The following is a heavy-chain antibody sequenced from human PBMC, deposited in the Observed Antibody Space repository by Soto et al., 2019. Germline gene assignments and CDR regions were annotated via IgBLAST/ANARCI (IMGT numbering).Heavy chain of an antibody. Sequence: GGSLRLSCAASGFTFSSYGMHWVRQAPGKGLEWVAVISYDGSNKYYADSVKGRFTISRDNSKNTLYLQMNSLRAEDTAVYYCAKVFSKRYYGSGSYYDYWGQGTLVTVSS. J-gene: IGHJ4*02. CDR2: ISYDGSNK. D-gene: IGHD3-10*01. CDR1: GFTFSSYG. CDR3: AKVFSKRYYGSGSYYDY. V-gene: IGHV3-30*18.